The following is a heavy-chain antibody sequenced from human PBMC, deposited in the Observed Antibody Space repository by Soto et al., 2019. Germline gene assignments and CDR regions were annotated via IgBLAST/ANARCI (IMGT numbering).Heavy chain of an antibody. CDR3: AVGENWNTLLDY. CDR1: GYSFTAYY. V-gene: IGHV1-2*02. Sequence: QVQLVQSGAEVKKPGASVKVSCKASGYSFTAYYMHWVRQAPGQGLEWMGWINPNSGGTNSAQTFVVRVTFTMDTSISTASMELSRLRSDDKAVYYCAVGENWNTLLDYWGQGTLVTVSS. CDR2: INPNSGGT. J-gene: IGHJ4*02. D-gene: IGHD1-1*01.